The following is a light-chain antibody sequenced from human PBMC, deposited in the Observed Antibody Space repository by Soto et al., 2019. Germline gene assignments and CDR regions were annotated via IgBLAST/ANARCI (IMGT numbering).Light chain of an antibody. J-gene: IGLJ2*01. CDR3: SSYSGSSTLVV. V-gene: IGLV2-14*03. CDR1: SSDVGGYNF. Sequence: QSVLTQPASASGSPGQSIAISCTGTSSDVGGYNFVSWYQQHPGKAPKLMIYDVSNRPSGVSNRFSGSKSGNTASLTISGLQAEDEAHYYCSSYSGSSTLVVFGGGTKLTLL. CDR2: DVS.